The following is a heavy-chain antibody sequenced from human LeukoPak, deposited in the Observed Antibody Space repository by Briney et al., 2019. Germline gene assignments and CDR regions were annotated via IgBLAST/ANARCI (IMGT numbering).Heavy chain of an antibody. J-gene: IGHJ5*02. D-gene: IGHD6-19*01. V-gene: IGHV4-39*01. CDR1: GGSISSSSYY. Sequence: SETLSLTCTVSGGSISSSSYYWGWIRQPPGKGLEWIGSIYYSGSTYYNPSLKSRVTISVDTSKNQFSLKLSSVTAADTAVYYCARHLAVAGTTGPWGQGTLVTVSS. CDR3: ARHLAVAGTTGP. CDR2: IYYSGST.